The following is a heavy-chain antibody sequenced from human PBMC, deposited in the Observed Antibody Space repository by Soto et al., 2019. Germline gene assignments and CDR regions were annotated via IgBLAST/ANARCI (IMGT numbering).Heavy chain of an antibody. CDR2: IWYDGSNK. CDR3: ARDYYKYYDCWSGYYGDYYYYGMDV. Sequence: QVQLVESGGGVVQPGRSLRLSCAASGFTFSSYGMHWVRQAPGKGLEWVAVIWYDGSNKYYADSVKGRFTISRDNSKNTLYLQMISLRADDTAVYYCARDYYKYYDCWSGYYGDYYYYGMDVWGQGTTVTVSS. CDR1: GFTFSSYG. D-gene: IGHD3-3*01. V-gene: IGHV3-33*01. J-gene: IGHJ6*02.